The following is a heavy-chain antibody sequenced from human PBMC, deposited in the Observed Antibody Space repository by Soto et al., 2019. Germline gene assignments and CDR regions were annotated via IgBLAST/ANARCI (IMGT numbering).Heavy chain of an antibody. Sequence: GGALRVSCAASGFTFSRYAMILGRQAPGKGLEWVSVIYSGGSTYYADSVKGRFTISRHNSKNTLYLQMNSLRAEDTAVYYCAKLYGDPNYYYYYMDVWGKGTTVTVSS. CDR3: AKLYGDPNYYYYYMDV. D-gene: IGHD4-17*01. V-gene: IGHV3-53*04. J-gene: IGHJ6*03. CDR1: GFTFSRYA. CDR2: IYSGGST.